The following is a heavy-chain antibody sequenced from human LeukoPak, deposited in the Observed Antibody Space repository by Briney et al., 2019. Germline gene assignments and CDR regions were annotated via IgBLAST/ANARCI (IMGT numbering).Heavy chain of an antibody. CDR2: IYTSGST. CDR3: ARSVEGYCSGGSCYSYYYYMDV. J-gene: IGHJ6*03. CDR1: GGSISSGSYY. Sequence: PSETLSLTCTVSGGSISSGSYYWSWIRQPAGKGLEWIGRIYTSGSTNYNPSLKSRVTISVDTSKNQFSLKLSSVTAVDTAVYYCARSVEGYCSGGSCYSYYYYMDVWGKGTTVTVSS. V-gene: IGHV4-61*02. D-gene: IGHD2-15*01.